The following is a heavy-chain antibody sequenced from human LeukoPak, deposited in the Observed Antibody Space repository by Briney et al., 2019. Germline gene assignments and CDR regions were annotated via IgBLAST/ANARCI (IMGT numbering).Heavy chain of an antibody. J-gene: IGHJ4*02. CDR3: ARIRPGLVEPYYFDY. V-gene: IGHV4-61*02. D-gene: IGHD2-8*02. Sequence: SETLSLTCTVSGGSISGSSYYWSWIRQPAGKGLEWIGRIYTSGSTNYNPSLESRVTISLDTSKNQFSLKMNSVTAADTAVYFCARIRPGLVEPYYFDYWGQGTLLTVSS. CDR1: GGSISGSSYY. CDR2: IYTSGST.